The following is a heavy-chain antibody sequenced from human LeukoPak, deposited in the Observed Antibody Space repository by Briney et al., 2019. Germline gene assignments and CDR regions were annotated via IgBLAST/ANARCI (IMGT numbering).Heavy chain of an antibody. V-gene: IGHV3-23*01. CDR3: AKDTWPQLGRYFDL. CDR1: GCTFSSYA. CDR2: ISGSGGST. D-gene: IGHD3-16*01. J-gene: IGHJ2*01. Sequence: GGALRLSCAASGCTFSSYAISWVRQAPGKGLEWVSAISGSGGSTYYAASVTGRFTSSSDNSTNTLYLQMNSLKAEDTDVYSCAKDTWPQLGRYFDLWGRGTLVTVSS.